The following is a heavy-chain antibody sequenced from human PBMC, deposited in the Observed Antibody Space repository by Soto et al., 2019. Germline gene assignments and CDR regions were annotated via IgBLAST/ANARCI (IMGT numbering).Heavy chain of an antibody. D-gene: IGHD2-2*01. CDR2: IYYSGST. CDR3: ARQGMEYQLLLYYYGMDV. V-gene: IGHV4-39*01. J-gene: IGHJ6*02. Sequence: PSETLSLTCTVSGGSISSSSYYWGWIRQPPGKGLEWIGSIYYSGSTYYNPSLKSRVTISVDTSKNQFSLKLSSVTAADTAVYYSARQGMEYQLLLYYYGMDVWGQGTTVTVSS. CDR1: GGSISSSSYY.